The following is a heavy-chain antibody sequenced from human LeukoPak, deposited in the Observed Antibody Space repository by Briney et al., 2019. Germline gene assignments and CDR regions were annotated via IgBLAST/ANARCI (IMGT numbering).Heavy chain of an antibody. Sequence: GRSLRLSCAVSGFTFSNYGMHWVRQAPGKGLEWLAFIWYDGSNKYYADSVKGRFTISRDNSKNMVYLQMNSLRAEDTAVYYCAKDGFLEWLARPQWVYYMDVWGKGTTVTVSS. V-gene: IGHV3-33*06. CDR3: AKDGFLEWLARPQWVYYMDV. D-gene: IGHD3-3*01. J-gene: IGHJ6*03. CDR1: GFTFSNYG. CDR2: IWYDGSNK.